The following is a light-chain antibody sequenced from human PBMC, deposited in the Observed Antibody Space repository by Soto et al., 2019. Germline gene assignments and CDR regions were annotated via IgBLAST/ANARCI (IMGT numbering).Light chain of an antibody. Sequence: SYELTQPPSVSVSPGQTASITCSGDKLGDKYACWYQQKPGQSPVLVIYQDSKRPSGIPERFSGSNSGNTATLTISGTQAMDEADYYCQVWDSSIYVVFGGGTKLTVL. J-gene: IGLJ2*01. CDR2: QDS. V-gene: IGLV3-1*01. CDR1: KLGDKY. CDR3: QVWDSSIYVV.